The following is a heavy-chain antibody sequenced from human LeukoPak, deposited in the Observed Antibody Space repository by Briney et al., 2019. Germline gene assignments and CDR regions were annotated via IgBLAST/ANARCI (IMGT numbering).Heavy chain of an antibody. CDR3: TRIAKKNYYDSSGYFDS. CDR2: IAWDDDK. V-gene: IGHV2-70*11. CDR1: GFSLSTQGLC. J-gene: IGHJ4*02. D-gene: IGHD3-22*01. Sequence: SGPALVKPTQTLTLTCTFSGFSLSTQGLCVSWIRQPPGKALESLARIAWDDDKYYTTSLKTRLTISKDTSKNQVVLTMTNMDPVDTATYYCTRIAKKNYYDSSGYFDSWGQGTLVTVSS.